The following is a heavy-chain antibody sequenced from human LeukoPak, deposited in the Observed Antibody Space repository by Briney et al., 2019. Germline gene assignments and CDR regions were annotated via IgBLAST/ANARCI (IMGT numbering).Heavy chain of an antibody. V-gene: IGHV4-34*01. J-gene: IGHJ6*02. CDR3: ARNRGYSYGYAYYYYGMDV. CDR2: INHSGST. D-gene: IGHD5-18*01. CDR1: GGSFSGYY. Sequence: SETLSLTCAVYGGSFSGYYWSWIRKPPGKGLEWNGEINHSGSTNYNPSLKSRVTISVDTSKNQFSLKLSSVTAADTAVYYCARNRGYSYGYAYYYYGMDVWGQGTTVTVSS.